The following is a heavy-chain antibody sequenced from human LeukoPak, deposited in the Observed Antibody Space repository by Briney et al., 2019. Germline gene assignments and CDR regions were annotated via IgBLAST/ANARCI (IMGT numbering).Heavy chain of an antibody. J-gene: IGHJ4*02. CDR2: ISGSGGST. Sequence: GGSLRLSCAASGFTFSSYAMSWVRQAPGKGLEWVSAISGSGGSTYYADSVKGRFTISRDNSKNTLYLQMNSLRAEDTAVYYCAKDRSYHDYVWGSYRYTGLFDHWGQGTLVTVSS. D-gene: IGHD3-16*02. V-gene: IGHV3-23*01. CDR3: AKDRSYHDYVWGSYRYTGLFDH. CDR1: GFTFSSYA.